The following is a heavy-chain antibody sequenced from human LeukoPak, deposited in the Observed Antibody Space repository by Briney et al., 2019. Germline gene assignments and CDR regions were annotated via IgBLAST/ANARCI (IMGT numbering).Heavy chain of an antibody. D-gene: IGHD3-16*01. J-gene: IGHJ4*02. CDR1: GFTFSGYV. CDR3: AREVGGGASGQ. V-gene: IGHV3-64*01. Sequence: GGSLRLSCAASGFTFSGYVMHWVRQAPGKGPESVSAISRNGDTTYYAPSVKGRFTISRDDSKDTLYLQMNSLRVEDTAVYYCAREVGGGASGQWGQGTLVTVSS. CDR2: ISRNGDTT.